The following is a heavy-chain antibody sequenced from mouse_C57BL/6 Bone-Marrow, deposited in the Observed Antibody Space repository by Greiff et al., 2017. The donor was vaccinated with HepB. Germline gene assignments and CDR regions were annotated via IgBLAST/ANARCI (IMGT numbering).Heavy chain of an antibody. V-gene: IGHV5-4*01. CDR1: GFTFSSYA. Sequence: EVQRVESGGGLVKPEGSLKLSCAASGFTFSSYAMSWVRQTPEKRLEWVATISDGGSYTYYPDNVKGRFTISRDNAKNNLYLQMSHLKSEDTAMYYCARDWGGDYWGQGTTLTVSS. CDR2: ISDGGSYT. CDR3: ARDWGGDY. J-gene: IGHJ2*01.